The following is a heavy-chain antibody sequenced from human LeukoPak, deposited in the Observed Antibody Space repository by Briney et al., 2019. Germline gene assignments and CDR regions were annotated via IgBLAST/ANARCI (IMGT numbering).Heavy chain of an antibody. J-gene: IGHJ4*02. CDR3: AYPGVAVAGTY. CDR1: GFTFSSYS. V-gene: IGHV3-48*01. CDR2: ISSSSSTI. D-gene: IGHD6-19*01. Sequence: PGGSLRLSCAASGFTFSSYSMNWVRQAPGKGLEWVSYISSSSSTIYYADSVKGRFTISRDNAKNSLYPQMSSLRAEDTAVYYCAYPGVAVAGTYWGQGTLVTVSS.